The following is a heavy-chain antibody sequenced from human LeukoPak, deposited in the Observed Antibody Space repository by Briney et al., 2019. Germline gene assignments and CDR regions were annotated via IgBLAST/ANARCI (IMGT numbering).Heavy chain of an antibody. V-gene: IGHV4-59*08. D-gene: IGHD2-15*01. CDR1: GDSIRSFY. Sequence: PSETLSRTCSVSGDSIRSFYCSWIRQPPGGRLEWIGYIYYSGDTKYNPSLKSRVAMSLDTSKNQLSLRLSSVTAADTAVYYCARHSYCTGGSCYSGGVNNWFDPWGQGTLVTVSS. CDR3: ARHSYCTGGSCYSGGVNNWFDP. J-gene: IGHJ5*02. CDR2: IYYSGDT.